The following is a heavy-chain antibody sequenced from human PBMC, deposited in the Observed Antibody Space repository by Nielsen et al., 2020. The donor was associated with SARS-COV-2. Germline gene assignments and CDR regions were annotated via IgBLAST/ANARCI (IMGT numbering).Heavy chain of an antibody. CDR1: GYTFTSYD. D-gene: IGHD1-26*01. CDR2: INAGNGNT. CDR3: ATSGSYYDYFDY. V-gene: IGHV1-3*01. Sequence: ASVKVSCKASGYTFTSYDINWVRQATGQGLEWMGWINAGNGNTKYSQKFQGRVTITRDTSASTAYMELSSLRSEDTAVYYCATSGSYYDYFDYWGQGTLVTVSS. J-gene: IGHJ4*02.